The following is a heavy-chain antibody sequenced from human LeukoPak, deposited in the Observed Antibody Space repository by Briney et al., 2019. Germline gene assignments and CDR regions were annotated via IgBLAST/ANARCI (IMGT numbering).Heavy chain of an antibody. CDR1: GFTFSNEW. CDR2: IKRETDGGTT. J-gene: IGHJ4*02. V-gene: IGHV3-15*01. CDR3: TSIGY. Sequence: GGSLRLPCAASGFTFSNEWMSWVRQAPGKGLEWVGRIKRETDGGTTEYAAPVKGRFTISRDDSKNTLYLQMNSLKTEDTAVYYCTSIGYWGQGALVTVSS. D-gene: IGHD2-15*01.